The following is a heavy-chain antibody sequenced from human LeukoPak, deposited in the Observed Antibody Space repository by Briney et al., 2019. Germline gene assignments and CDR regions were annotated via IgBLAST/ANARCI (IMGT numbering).Heavy chain of an antibody. CDR2: ISGSGDST. V-gene: IGHV3-23*01. D-gene: IGHD6-19*01. J-gene: IGHJ4*02. Sequence: TGGSLRLSCAASGFTFNNYAMNWVRQAPGKGLEWVSAISGSGDSTYYADSVKGRFTISRDNSKNTLYLQMKSLRAEDTAVYYCEKDFRYSSGWHHFVYWGQGTLVTVSS. CDR1: GFTFNNYA. CDR3: EKDFRYSSGWHHFVY.